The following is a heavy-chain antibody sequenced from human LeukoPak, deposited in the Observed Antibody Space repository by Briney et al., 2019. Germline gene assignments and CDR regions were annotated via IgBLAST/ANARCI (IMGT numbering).Heavy chain of an antibody. CDR1: GGSISSGDYY. J-gene: IGHJ4*02. Sequence: SETLSRTCTVSGGSISSGDYYWSWIRQPPGKGLEWIGYIYYSGSTYYNPSLKSRVTISVDTSKNQFSLKLSSVTAADTAVYYCARDHVVPAAILWGQGTLVTVSS. CDR2: IYYSGST. CDR3: ARDHVVPAAIL. V-gene: IGHV4-30-4*08. D-gene: IGHD2-2*01.